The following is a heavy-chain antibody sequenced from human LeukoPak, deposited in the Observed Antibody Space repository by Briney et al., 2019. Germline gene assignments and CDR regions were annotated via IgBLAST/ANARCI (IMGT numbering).Heavy chain of an antibody. CDR2: ISSSSSYI. D-gene: IGHD1-26*01. Sequence: PGGSLRLSCAASGFTFSSYSMTWVRQAPGKGLEWVSSISSSSSYIYYADSVKGRFTISRDNAKNSLYLQMNSLRAEDTAVYYCARASVGATPWVYFDYWGQGTLVTVSS. J-gene: IGHJ4*02. CDR1: GFTFSSYS. V-gene: IGHV3-21*01. CDR3: ARASVGATPWVYFDY.